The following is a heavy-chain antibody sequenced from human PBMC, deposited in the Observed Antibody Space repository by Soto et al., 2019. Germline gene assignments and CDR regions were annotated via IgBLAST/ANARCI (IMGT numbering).Heavy chain of an antibody. Sequence: QVQLVQSGAEVKKPGASVKVSCKASGYTFTSYGISWVRQAPGQGLEWMGWISAYNGNTNYAQKLQGRVTMTTDTSTSTDYMELRSLRSDDTAVYYCARDRGSSWWSYYYYGMDVWGQGTTVTVSS. V-gene: IGHV1-18*01. J-gene: IGHJ6*02. D-gene: IGHD6-13*01. CDR1: GYTFTSYG. CDR3: ARDRGSSWWSYYYYGMDV. CDR2: ISAYNGNT.